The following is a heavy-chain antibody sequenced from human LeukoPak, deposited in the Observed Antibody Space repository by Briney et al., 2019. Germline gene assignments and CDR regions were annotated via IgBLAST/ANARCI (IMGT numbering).Heavy chain of an antibody. V-gene: IGHV5-51*01. CDR2: IYPGDSDT. Sequence: AGESLKISCKGSGHSFTSYWIGWVRQMPGKGLEWMGIIYPGDSDTRYSPSLQGQVTISADKSISTAYLQWSSLKASDTAMYYCARQSGSYYVDNYYFDYWGQGTLVTVSS. D-gene: IGHD1-26*01. CDR1: GHSFTSYW. J-gene: IGHJ4*02. CDR3: ARQSGSYYVDNYYFDY.